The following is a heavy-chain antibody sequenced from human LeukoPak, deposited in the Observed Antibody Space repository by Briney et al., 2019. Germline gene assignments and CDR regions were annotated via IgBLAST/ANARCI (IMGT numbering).Heavy chain of an antibody. CDR2: IFNSGRS. Sequence: SETLSLTCTVSGGSISSSGYYWGWIHHPPGKRLEWIGSIFNSGRSYNHPSLKSRGTISVDTSKNQFSLKLRSVTAADTAVYYCARHRGYCSGAGGYGPRDGFDTWGQGTMVTASS. J-gene: IGHJ3*02. V-gene: IGHV4-39*01. CDR1: GGSISSSGYY. D-gene: IGHD2-15*01. CDR3: ARHRGYCSGAGGYGPRDGFDT.